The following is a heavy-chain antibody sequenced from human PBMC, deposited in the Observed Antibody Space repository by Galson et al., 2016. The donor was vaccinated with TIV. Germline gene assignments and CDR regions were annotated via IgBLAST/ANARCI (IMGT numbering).Heavy chain of an antibody. CDR3: ARDGLDMTTAVALPDY. V-gene: IGHV1-2*02. J-gene: IGHJ4*02. CDR1: GYSFTDYY. Sequence: SVKVSCKASGYSFTDYYIHWVRQAPGQGFEWMGWVNPKSGDTNYAQQFQGRVAMTRDTSINTAYMELSRLRSDDTAVYYCARDGLDMTTAVALPDYWGQGTLVTVSS. D-gene: IGHD3/OR15-3a*01. CDR2: VNPKSGDT.